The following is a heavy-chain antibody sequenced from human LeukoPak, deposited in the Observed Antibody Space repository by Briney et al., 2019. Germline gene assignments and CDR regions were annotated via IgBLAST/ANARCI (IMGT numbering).Heavy chain of an antibody. D-gene: IGHD4-17*01. CDR3: AKTYDFGHYPHV. CDR1: GFTFSSYA. V-gene: IGHV3-23*01. J-gene: IGHJ4*02. Sequence: GGSLRLSCAASGFTFSSYAMSWVRQSPGKGLEWVSDISGSGGRINYADPVKGRFTISRDNSKNTLYLQMNSLRAEDTAGDYCAKTYDFGHYPHVWGRGTLVTVSS. CDR2: ISGSGGRI.